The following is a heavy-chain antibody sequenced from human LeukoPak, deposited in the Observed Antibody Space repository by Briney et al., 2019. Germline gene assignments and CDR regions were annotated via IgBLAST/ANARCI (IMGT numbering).Heavy chain of an antibody. V-gene: IGHV3-23*01. CDR1: GFTFSSYA. CDR2: ITATSSST. D-gene: IGHD6-19*01. J-gene: IGHJ4*02. CDR3: ARDSGYSSGWQVPSIDY. Sequence: PGGSLRLSCAASGFTFSSYAMSWVRQAPGKGLEWVSAITATSSSTYDADSVQGRFTISRDNSKNALYLQMNSLRAEDTAVYYCARDSGYSSGWQVPSIDYWGQGTLVTVSS.